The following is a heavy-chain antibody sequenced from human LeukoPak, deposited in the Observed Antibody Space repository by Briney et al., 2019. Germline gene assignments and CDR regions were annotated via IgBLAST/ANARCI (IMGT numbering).Heavy chain of an antibody. Sequence: GGSLRLSCAASGFTFSSYWMHWVRQGPGKGLVWVSRIKSDGNTNYAASVKGRFTISRDNAKNTVSLQMNSLRAEDTGVYYCARAPSEIGGYYPEYFRHWGQGTLVTVSS. CDR2: IKSDGNT. D-gene: IGHD3-22*01. CDR1: GFTFSSYW. J-gene: IGHJ1*01. V-gene: IGHV3-74*01. CDR3: ARAPSEIGGYYPEYFRH.